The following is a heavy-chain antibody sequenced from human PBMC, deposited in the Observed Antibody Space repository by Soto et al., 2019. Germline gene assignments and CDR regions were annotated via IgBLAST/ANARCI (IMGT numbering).Heavy chain of an antibody. CDR2: ISAYNGNT. Sequence: ASVKVFCKASGYTFTSYGISWVRQAPGQGLEWMGWISAYNGNTNYAQKLQGRVTMTTDTSTSTAYMELRSLRSDDTAVYYCARDSDDYYDSSGYYYFDYWGQGTLVTVSS. CDR3: ARDSDDYYDSSGYYYFDY. V-gene: IGHV1-18*01. D-gene: IGHD3-22*01. CDR1: GYTFTSYG. J-gene: IGHJ4*02.